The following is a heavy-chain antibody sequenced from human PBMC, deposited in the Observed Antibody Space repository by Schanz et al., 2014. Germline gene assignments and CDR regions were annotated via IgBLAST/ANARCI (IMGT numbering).Heavy chain of an antibody. CDR1: GFTISSYS. J-gene: IGHJ4*02. Sequence: EVHLVASGGGLVKRGGSLRLSCAASGFTISSYSMNWVRQAPGKGLEWVSSSSSSGSYIYYADSVKGRFSISRDNAKNSLFLQRNRLRAEDTALYYCAIIGVMVAVAGTRADYWGQGTLVTVSS. V-gene: IGHV3-21*01. CDR2: SSSSGSYI. CDR3: AIIGVMVAVAGTRADY. D-gene: IGHD6-19*01.